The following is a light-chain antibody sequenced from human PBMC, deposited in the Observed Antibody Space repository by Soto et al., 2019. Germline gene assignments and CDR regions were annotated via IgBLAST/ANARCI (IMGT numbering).Light chain of an antibody. CDR1: SSDVGGYNY. CDR3: SSYTSSNMGV. Sequence: QSVLTQPASVSGSPGQSITISCTGSSSDVGGYNYVSWYQQHPGKAPKLMIYDVSNRPSGVSNRFSGSKSGNTASLTISGLQAEDEADYHCSSYTSSNMGVLGTGTKVTVL. V-gene: IGLV2-14*03. J-gene: IGLJ1*01. CDR2: DVS.